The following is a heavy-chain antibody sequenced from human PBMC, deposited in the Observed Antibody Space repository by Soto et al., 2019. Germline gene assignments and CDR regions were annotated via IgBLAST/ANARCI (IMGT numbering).Heavy chain of an antibody. CDR2: ISSSSSYI. D-gene: IGHD4-4*01. Sequence: GGSLRLSCAASGFTFSSYSMNWVRQAPGKGLEWVSSISSSSSYIYYTDSVKGRFTISRDNAKNSLYLQMNSLRAEDTAVYYCAREHSNCLDYWGQGTLVTVSS. V-gene: IGHV3-21*01. J-gene: IGHJ4*02. CDR3: AREHSNCLDY. CDR1: GFTFSSYS.